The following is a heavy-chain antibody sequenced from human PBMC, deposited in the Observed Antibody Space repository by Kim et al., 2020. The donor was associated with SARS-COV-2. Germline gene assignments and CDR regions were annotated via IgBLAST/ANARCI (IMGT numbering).Heavy chain of an antibody. V-gene: IGHV3-30*18. J-gene: IGHJ6*02. D-gene: IGHD6-6*01. CDR3: VKDMSYLYSSSSYYGMDV. Sequence: GGSLRLSCAASGFTFTSYVMHWVRQAPGKGLEWVALISYHGRNKYYADSVTGRFTISRDNSNNTLYLQMNSLRPEDSAVYYCVKDMSYLYSSSSYYGMDVWGQGTTVTVS. CDR1: GFTFTSYV. CDR2: ISYHGRNK.